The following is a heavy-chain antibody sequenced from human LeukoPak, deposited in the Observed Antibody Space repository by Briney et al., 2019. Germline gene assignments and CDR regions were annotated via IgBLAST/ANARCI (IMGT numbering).Heavy chain of an antibody. CDR1: GFTFSSYS. CDR2: ISSSSSYI. J-gene: IGHJ4*02. D-gene: IGHD5-18*01. V-gene: IGHV3-21*01. Sequence: GGSLRLSCAASGFTFSSYSMNWVRQAPGKGLEWVSSISSSSSYIYYADSVKGRFTISRDNAKNSLYLQMNSLRAEDTAVSYCARDQLGGFDYWAREPWSPSPQ. CDR3: ARDQLGGFDY.